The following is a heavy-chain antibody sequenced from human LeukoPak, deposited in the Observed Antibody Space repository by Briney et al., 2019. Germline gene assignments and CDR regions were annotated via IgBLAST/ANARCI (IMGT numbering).Heavy chain of an antibody. CDR2: INAGGENT. Sequence: GGSLRLSCAASGFPFNKCGMSWVRQAPGKGPEWISTINAGGENTHYAVSVLGRFTISRDNSKDILYLQLNSLRDEDTALYYCTRDNYYGSGSQLSYWGQGAQVTVST. CDR1: GFPFNKCG. J-gene: IGHJ4*02. D-gene: IGHD3-10*01. CDR3: TRDNYYGSGSQLSY. V-gene: IGHV3-23*01.